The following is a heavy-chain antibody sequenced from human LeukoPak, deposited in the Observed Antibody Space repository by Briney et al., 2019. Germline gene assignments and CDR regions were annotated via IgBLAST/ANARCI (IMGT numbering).Heavy chain of an antibody. V-gene: IGHV3-23*01. CDR3: ARGAISSWYED. CDR1: GFTFSSYA. D-gene: IGHD6-13*01. Sequence: GGSLRLSCAASGFTFSSYAMSWVRQAPGKGLEWVSSLSGSARSTYYADSVKGRFTISRDNSKNTLYLQMNSLRAEDTAVYYCARGAISSWYEDWGQGTLVTVSS. J-gene: IGHJ4*02. CDR2: LSGSARST.